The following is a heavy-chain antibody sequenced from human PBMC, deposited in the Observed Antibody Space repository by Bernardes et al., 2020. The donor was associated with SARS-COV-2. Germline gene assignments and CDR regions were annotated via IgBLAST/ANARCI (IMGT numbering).Heavy chain of an antibody. V-gene: IGHV3-30-3*01. J-gene: IGHJ6*02. CDR2: ISYDGSNK. CDR3: ARDLDIVLMVYDLLGMDV. D-gene: IGHD2-8*01. CDR1: GFTFSSYA. Sequence: GGSLRLSRAASGFTFSSYAMHWVRQAPGKGLEWVAVISYDGSNKYYADSVKGRFTISRDNSKNTLYLQMNSLRAEDTAVYYCARDLDIVLMVYDLLGMDVWGQGTTVTVSS.